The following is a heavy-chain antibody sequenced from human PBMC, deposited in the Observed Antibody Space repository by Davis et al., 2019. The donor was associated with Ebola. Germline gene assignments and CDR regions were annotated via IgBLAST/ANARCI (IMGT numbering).Heavy chain of an antibody. CDR2: ISSSSSYI. Sequence: GESLKISCAASGFAFSNHWIHWVRQGPGKGLEWVSSISSSSSYIYYADSVKGRFTISRDNAKNSLYLQMNSLRAEDTAVYYCARDRRLGASGSYLVGAFDIWGQGTMVTVSS. CDR1: GFAFSNHW. D-gene: IGHD1-26*01. V-gene: IGHV3-21*01. J-gene: IGHJ3*02. CDR3: ARDRRLGASGSYLVGAFDI.